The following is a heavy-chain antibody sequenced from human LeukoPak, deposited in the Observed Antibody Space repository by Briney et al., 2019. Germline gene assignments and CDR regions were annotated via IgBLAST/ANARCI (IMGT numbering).Heavy chain of an antibody. D-gene: IGHD3-22*01. CDR2: ISGSGGST. CDR3: AKDRYYYDTSGYHFDY. J-gene: IGHJ4*02. V-gene: IGHV3-23*01. Sequence: RSGGSLRLSCAASGFTFSSYAMSWVRQAPGKGLEWVSAISGSGGSTYYADSVKGLFTISRDNSKNTLYLQMNSLRAEDTAVYYCAKDRYYYDTSGYHFDYWGQGTLVTVSS. CDR1: GFTFSSYA.